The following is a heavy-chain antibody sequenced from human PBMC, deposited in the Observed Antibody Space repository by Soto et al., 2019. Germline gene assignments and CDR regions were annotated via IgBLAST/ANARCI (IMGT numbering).Heavy chain of an antibody. V-gene: IGHV3-30*03. D-gene: IGHD3-22*01. J-gene: IGHJ4*02. CDR1: GFSFNNFA. CDR3: VRADIYYDSGDSYYDVDN. CDR2: LSYDGSHE. Sequence: QVQLVESGGGVVQPGRSLRVSCAASGFSFNNFAMHWVRQAPGKGLEWVAVLSYDGSHEYYADSVKGRFTFSRDNSKNTLDLQMNSLRPEDTAVYYCVRADIYYDSGDSYYDVDNWGQGTQVTVSS.